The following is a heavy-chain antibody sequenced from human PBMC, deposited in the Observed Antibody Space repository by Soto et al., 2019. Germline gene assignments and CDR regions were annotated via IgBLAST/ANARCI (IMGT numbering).Heavy chain of an antibody. Sequence: GGSLRLSCAVSGYTFSSFDMSWVRQAPGKGLERVSTISGSGGGTNYADSVKGRFTISRDISTYTVYLQMNSLRAEDAAVYYCAHRTGFDYWGQGALVTVSS. CDR3: AHRTGFDY. CDR1: GYTFSSFD. V-gene: IGHV3-23*01. J-gene: IGHJ4*02. CDR2: ISGSGGGT.